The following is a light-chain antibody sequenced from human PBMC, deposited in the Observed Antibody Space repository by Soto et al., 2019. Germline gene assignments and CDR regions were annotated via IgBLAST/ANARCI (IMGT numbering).Light chain of an antibody. CDR3: HQRSYWPPS. Sequence: EIVLTQSPATLSLSPGERAALSCRASQSVSSLLAWYQQKPGQAPRLLIYAASNRATGSPARFSGSGSGTDFTLTISSLEPEDFAVYYCHQRSYWPPSFGPGTTVEIK. CDR2: AAS. CDR1: QSVSSL. V-gene: IGKV3-11*01. J-gene: IGKJ3*01.